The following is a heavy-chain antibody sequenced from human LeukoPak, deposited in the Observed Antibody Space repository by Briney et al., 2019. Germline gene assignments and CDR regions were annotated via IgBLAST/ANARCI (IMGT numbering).Heavy chain of an antibody. CDR1: GFTFSSYG. J-gene: IGHJ4*02. V-gene: IGHV3-30*02. CDR3: ARGTSAGDY. CDR2: IRYDGSNK. Sequence: GESLKISCAASGFTFSSYGMHWVRQAPGKGLEWVAFIRYDGSNKYYADSVKGRFTISRDNSKNTLYLQMNSVRAEDTAVYYCARGTSAGDYWGQGTLVTVSS.